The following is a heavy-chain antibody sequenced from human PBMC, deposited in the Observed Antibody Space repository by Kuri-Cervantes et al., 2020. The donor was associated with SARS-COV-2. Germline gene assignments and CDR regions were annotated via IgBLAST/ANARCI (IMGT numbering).Heavy chain of an antibody. J-gene: IGHJ3*01. CDR2: TYYRSKWYH. Sequence: SETLSLTCAISGDSVSSNSAGWNWIRQSPSRGLEWLGRTYYRSKWYHDYAVSVKSRIIINPDTSKNQFSLQLSSVTPEDTAVYYCAREQLTLIVVKSGTFGVWGQGTKVTVSS. CDR3: AREQLTLIVVKSGTFGV. D-gene: IGHD3-22*01. V-gene: IGHV6-1*01. CDR1: GDSVSSNSAG.